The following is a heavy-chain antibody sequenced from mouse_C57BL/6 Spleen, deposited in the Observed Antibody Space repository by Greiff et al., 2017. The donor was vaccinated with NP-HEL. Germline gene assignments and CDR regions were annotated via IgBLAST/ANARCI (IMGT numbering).Heavy chain of an antibody. Sequence: VQLQQPGAELVKPGASVKLSCKASGYTFTSYWMHWVKQRPGRGLEWIGRIDPNSGGTKYNEKFKSKATLTVDKPSSTADMQLSSLTSEDSAVYYCARSDLTGREDDYFDYWGQGTTLTVSS. D-gene: IGHD4-1*01. V-gene: IGHV1-72*01. J-gene: IGHJ2*01. CDR2: IDPNSGGT. CDR3: ARSDLTGREDDYFDY. CDR1: GYTFTSYW.